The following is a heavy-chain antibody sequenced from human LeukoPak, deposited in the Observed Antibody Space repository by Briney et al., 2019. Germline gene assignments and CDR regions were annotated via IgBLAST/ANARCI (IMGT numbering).Heavy chain of an antibody. J-gene: IGHJ4*02. Sequence: SETLSLTCTVSGGSINTYYLNWIRQPPGKGLEWIGYIYSSGRTNYNPSLKSRVTISVDTSKNQFSLKLSSVTAADTAVYYCARVRGIVATVNYFDYWGQGTLVTVSS. CDR1: GGSINTYY. V-gene: IGHV4-59*01. CDR3: ARVRGIVATVNYFDY. CDR2: IYSSGRT. D-gene: IGHD5-12*01.